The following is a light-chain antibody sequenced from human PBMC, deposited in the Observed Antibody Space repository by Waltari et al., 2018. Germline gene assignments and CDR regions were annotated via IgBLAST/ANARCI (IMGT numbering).Light chain of an antibody. J-gene: IGKJ1*01. V-gene: IGKV3-20*01. CDR2: GAS. CDR1: ESVRTD. Sequence: EIVLTQYPSTLSLSPGERPTLSCRASESVRTDLVWYQKKPGQAPRVLSFGASNRAIGIPDRFSGGGSGTDFSLTISRLEPEDFAVYFCQHYVRLPVASGQGTKVDVK. CDR3: QHYVRLPVA.